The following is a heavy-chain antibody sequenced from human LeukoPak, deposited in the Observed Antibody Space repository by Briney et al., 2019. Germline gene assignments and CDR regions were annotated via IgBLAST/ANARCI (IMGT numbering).Heavy chain of an antibody. CDR2: IKSNTYGGTT. CDR1: GFTFSDAW. J-gene: IGHJ3*02. CDR3: TTEGLTYGYHAVDI. V-gene: IGHV3-15*01. D-gene: IGHD5-18*01. Sequence: RGSLRLSCAASGFTFSDAWMSWVRQAPGKGVEWVGHIKSNTYGGTTDYAAPVKGRFTISRDDSKNTVYLHMNSLKTDDTAIYYCTTEGLTYGYHAVDIWGQGTLVTVSS.